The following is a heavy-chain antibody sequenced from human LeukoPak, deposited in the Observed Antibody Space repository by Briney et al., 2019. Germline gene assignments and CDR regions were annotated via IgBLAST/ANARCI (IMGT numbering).Heavy chain of an antibody. CDR3: ASPYSSSPEDLHDY. D-gene: IGHD6-6*01. J-gene: IGHJ4*02. CDR2: ISSSGSTI. CDR1: GFTFSDYY. V-gene: IGHV3-11*01. Sequence: PGGSLRLSCAASGFTFSDYYMSWIRQAPGKGLEWVSYISSSGSTIYYADSVKGRFTISRDNAKNSLYLQMNSLRAEDTAVYYCASPYSSSPEDLHDYWGQGTLVTVSS.